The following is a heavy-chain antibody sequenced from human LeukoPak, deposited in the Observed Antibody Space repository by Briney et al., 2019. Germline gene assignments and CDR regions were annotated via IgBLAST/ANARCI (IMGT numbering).Heavy chain of an antibody. CDR3: AKGGRYYYDSSGYHFDY. J-gene: IGHJ4*02. Sequence: GGSLRLSCAASGFTFSSYAMSWVRQAPGKGLEGVSAISGSGGSTYYAASVKGRFTISRDNSKNTLYLQMNSLRAEDTAVYYCAKGGRYYYDSSGYHFDYWGQGTLVTVSS. V-gene: IGHV3-23*01. CDR1: GFTFSSYA. CDR2: ISGSGGST. D-gene: IGHD3-22*01.